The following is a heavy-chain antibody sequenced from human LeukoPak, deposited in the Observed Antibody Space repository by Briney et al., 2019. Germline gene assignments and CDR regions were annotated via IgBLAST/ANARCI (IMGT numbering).Heavy chain of an antibody. CDR1: GGSFSDYY. J-gene: IGHJ5*02. D-gene: IGHD5-12*01. Sequence: SETLSLTCAVYGGSFSDYYWSWIRQPPGKGLEWIGYIYYSGSTYYNPSLKSRVTISVDTSKNQFSLKLSSVTAADTAVYYCARESEDIVATTLLEFDPWGQGTLVTVSS. V-gene: IGHV4-30-4*01. CDR3: ARESEDIVATTLLEFDP. CDR2: IYYSGST.